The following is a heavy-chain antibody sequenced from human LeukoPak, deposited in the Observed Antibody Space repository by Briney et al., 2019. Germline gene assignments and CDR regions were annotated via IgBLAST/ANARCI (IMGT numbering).Heavy chain of an antibody. CDR1: GFTFSSYA. Sequence: GGSLRLSCAASGFTFSSYAMHWVRQAPGKGLEWVAVIWYDGSNKYYADSVKGRFTISRDNSKNTLYLQMNSLRAEDTAVYYCARDQSSGSSYFDYWGQGTLVTVSS. J-gene: IGHJ4*02. V-gene: IGHV3-33*08. CDR2: IWYDGSNK. D-gene: IGHD6-19*01. CDR3: ARDQSSGSSYFDY.